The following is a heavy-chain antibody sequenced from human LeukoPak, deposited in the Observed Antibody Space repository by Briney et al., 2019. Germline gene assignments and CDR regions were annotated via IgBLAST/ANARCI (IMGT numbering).Heavy chain of an antibody. Sequence: PSETLPLTCAVYGGSFSGYYWSWIRQPPGKGLEWIGEINHSGSTNYNPSLKSRVTISVDTSKNQFSLKLSSVTAADTAVYYCARGATIAVAGTVYWYFDLWGRGTLVTVSS. CDR2: INHSGST. CDR1: GGSFSGYY. V-gene: IGHV4-34*01. D-gene: IGHD6-19*01. J-gene: IGHJ2*01. CDR3: ARGATIAVAGTVYWYFDL.